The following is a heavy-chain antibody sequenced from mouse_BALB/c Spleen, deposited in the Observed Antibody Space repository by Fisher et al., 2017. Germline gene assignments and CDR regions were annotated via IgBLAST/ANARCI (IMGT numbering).Heavy chain of an antibody. Sequence: KFKGKATLTVDESSSTAYMQLSSLTSEDSAVYYCARSLYYYGSSSYYYAMDYWGQGTSVTVSS. D-gene: IGHD1-1*01. CDR3: ARSLYYYGSSSYYYAMDY. V-gene: IGHV1-69*02. J-gene: IGHJ4*01.